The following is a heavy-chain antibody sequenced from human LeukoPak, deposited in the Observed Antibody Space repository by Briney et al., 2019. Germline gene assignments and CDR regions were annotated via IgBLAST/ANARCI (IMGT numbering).Heavy chain of an antibody. V-gene: IGHV3-7*03. CDR2: IKQDGSEK. D-gene: IGHD3-10*01. CDR3: ARDGPYYYGSGIDY. J-gene: IGHJ4*02. Sequence: GGSLRLSCAASGFTFSSYWMSWVRQAPGKGLEWVANIKQDGSEKYYVGSVKGRFTISRDNAKNSLYLQMNSLRAEDTAVYYCARDGPYYYGSGIDYWGQGTLVTVSS. CDR1: GFTFSSYW.